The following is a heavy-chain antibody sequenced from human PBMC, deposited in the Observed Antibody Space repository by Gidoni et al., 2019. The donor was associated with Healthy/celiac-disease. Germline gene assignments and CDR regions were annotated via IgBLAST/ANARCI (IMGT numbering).Heavy chain of an antibody. CDR2: IPDDGSNK. CDR3: AKANWNFVGMDV. CDR1: GLPFSNYV. J-gene: IGHJ6*02. Sequence: QVQLVESGGGVVQPGRSLRLSCAASGLPFSNYVMHWVRQAPGKGLEWVAVIPDDGSNKYYADSVKGRFTISRDNSKNTLYLQMNSLRAEDTAVYYCAKANWNFVGMDVWGQGTTVTVSS. D-gene: IGHD1-7*01. V-gene: IGHV3-30*18.